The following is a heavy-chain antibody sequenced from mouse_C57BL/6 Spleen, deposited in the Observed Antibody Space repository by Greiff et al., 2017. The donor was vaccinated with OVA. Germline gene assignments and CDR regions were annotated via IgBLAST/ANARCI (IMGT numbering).Heavy chain of an antibody. V-gene: IGHV1-54*01. CDR1: GYAFTNYL. CDR2: INPGSGGT. Sequence: VKVVESGAELVRPGTSVKVSCKASGYAFTNYLIEWVKQRPGQGLEWIGVINPGSGGTNYNEKFKGKATLTADKSSSTAYMQLSSLTSEDSAVYFCARRAYAMDYWGQGTSVTVSS. CDR3: ARRAYAMDY. D-gene: IGHD3-3*01. J-gene: IGHJ4*01.